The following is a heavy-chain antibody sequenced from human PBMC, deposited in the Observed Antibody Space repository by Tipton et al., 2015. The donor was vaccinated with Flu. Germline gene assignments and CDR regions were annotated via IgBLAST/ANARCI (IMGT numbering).Heavy chain of an antibody. D-gene: IGHD4-11*01. CDR1: GYSIRSGYC. J-gene: IGHJ5*01. V-gene: IGHV4-38-2*02. CDR3: ARRDYSNYVSDSKNWFDS. Sequence: TLSLTCSVSGYSIRSGYCWGWIRQPPRMGLQWIGNPCPTGNIYYNPSFNSRVTISLDRSRNQFSLRLTSVTAADTAVYYCARRDYSNYVSDSKNWFDSWGQGTLVTVSS. CDR2: PCPTGNI.